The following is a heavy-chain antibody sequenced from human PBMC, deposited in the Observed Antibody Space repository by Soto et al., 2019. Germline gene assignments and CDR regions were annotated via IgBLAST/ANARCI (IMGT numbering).Heavy chain of an antibody. CDR1: GGSFSTDY. V-gene: IGHV4-34*01. J-gene: IGHJ4*02. Sequence: QVQLQQWGAGLLKPSETLSLTCAVYGGSFSTDYWSWIRQPPGKGLEWIGEINPSGGTIYNPSLKSRVTISVATSKNQFSLKLSSVTAADTAVYYCARVLAARASRDFDYWGQGTLVTVSS. CDR3: ARVLAARASRDFDY. D-gene: IGHD6-6*01. CDR2: INPSGGT.